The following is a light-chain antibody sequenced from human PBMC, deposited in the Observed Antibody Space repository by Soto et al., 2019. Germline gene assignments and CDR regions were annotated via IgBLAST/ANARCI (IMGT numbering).Light chain of an antibody. CDR2: RNN. Sequence: QSVLTEPPSASGTPGQRVTISCSGSSSNIGSNYVYWYQQVPGTAPKLLIYRNNQRPSGVPDRFSGSKSGTSASLAISGLRSEDEADYYCAAWDDSLSGHVVFGEGTKVTVL. V-gene: IGLV1-47*01. J-gene: IGLJ2*01. CDR1: SSNIGSNY. CDR3: AAWDDSLSGHVV.